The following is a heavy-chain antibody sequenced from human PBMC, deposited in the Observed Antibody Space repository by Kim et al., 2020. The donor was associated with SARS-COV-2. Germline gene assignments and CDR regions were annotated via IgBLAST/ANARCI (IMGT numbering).Heavy chain of an antibody. D-gene: IGHD3-22*01. CDR1: GGSISSAY. V-gene: IGHV4-59*01. CDR2: IYYSGSN. CDR3: ARGNYYDSRGYLYYYYYG. J-gene: IGHJ6*01. Sequence: SETLSLTCTVSGGSISSAYCCWIRQPPGKGLEGIGYIYYSGSNNYTHSLKSRVTISVETSTNKSSLKLSSVTAAATPVFYCARGNYYDSRGYLYYYYYG.